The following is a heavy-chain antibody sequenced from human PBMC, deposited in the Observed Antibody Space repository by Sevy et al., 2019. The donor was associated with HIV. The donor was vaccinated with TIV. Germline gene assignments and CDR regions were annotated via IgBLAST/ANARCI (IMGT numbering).Heavy chain of an antibody. D-gene: IGHD5-18*01. CDR3: TTDGGGYNYGYSFDY. Sequence: GGSLRLSCAASGFTFSNAWMNWVRQAPGKGLEWVGRIKSKTDGGTTDYAAPVKGRFSISRDDSKNTLYLQMNSLKTEDAAVYYCTTDGGGYNYGYSFDYWGQGTLVTVSS. V-gene: IGHV3-15*07. CDR2: IKSKTDGGTT. CDR1: GFTFSNAW. J-gene: IGHJ4*02.